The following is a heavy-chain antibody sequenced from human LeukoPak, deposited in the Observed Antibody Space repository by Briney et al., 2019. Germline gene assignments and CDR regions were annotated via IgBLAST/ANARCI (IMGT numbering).Heavy chain of an antibody. J-gene: IGHJ6*02. Sequence: GGSLRLSCAASGFTFSSYAMSWVRQAPGKGLEWVSAISGSGGSTYYADSVKGRFTISRDNSKNTLYLQMNSLRAEDTAVYYCASPYDSSGYLYYYYGMDVWGQGTTVTVSS. CDR2: ISGSGGST. CDR1: GFTFSSYA. D-gene: IGHD3-22*01. CDR3: ASPYDSSGYLYYYYGMDV. V-gene: IGHV3-23*01.